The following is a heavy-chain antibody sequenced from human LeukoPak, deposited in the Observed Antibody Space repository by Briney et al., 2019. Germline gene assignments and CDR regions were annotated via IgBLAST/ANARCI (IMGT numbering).Heavy chain of an antibody. J-gene: IGHJ4*02. V-gene: IGHV1-2*02. CDR1: GDTFTGYY. CDR2: INPNSGGT. D-gene: IGHD7-27*01. CDR3: ARASLGYYFDY. Sequence: ASVKVSCKASGDTFTGYYMHWVRQAPGQGVEWMGWINPNSGGTNYAQKFHGRVTMTRDTSISTAYMELSRLRSDDTAVYYCARASLGYYFDYWGQGTLVTVSS.